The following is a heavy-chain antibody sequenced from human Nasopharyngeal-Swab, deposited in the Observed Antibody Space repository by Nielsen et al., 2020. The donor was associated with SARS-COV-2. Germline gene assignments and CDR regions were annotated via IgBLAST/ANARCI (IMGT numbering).Heavy chain of an antibody. J-gene: IGHJ4*02. CDR3: ARDSPRGVISC. D-gene: IGHD3-10*01. CDR2: IYYSGST. Sequence: WIRQPPGKGLEWIGYIYYSGSTYYNPSLKSRVTISVDTSKNQFSLKLSSVTAADTAVYYCARDSPRGVISCWGQGTLVTVSS. V-gene: IGHV4-30-4*01.